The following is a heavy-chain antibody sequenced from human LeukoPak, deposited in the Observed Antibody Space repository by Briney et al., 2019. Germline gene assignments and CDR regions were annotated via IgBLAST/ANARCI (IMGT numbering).Heavy chain of an antibody. Sequence: SETLSLTCAVYGGSFSGYYWSWIRQPPGKGLEWIGSIYYSGSTYYNPSLKSRVTISVDTSKNQFSLKLSSVTAADTAVYYCASQRGDFDYWGQGTLVTVSS. D-gene: IGHD3-16*01. CDR2: IYYSGST. CDR3: ASQRGDFDY. CDR1: GGSFSGYY. V-gene: IGHV4-34*01. J-gene: IGHJ4*02.